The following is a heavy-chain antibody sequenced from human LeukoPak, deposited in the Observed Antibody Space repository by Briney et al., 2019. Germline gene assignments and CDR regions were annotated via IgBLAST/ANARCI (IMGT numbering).Heavy chain of an antibody. CDR2: IYHSGST. D-gene: IGHD3-22*01. V-gene: IGHV4-38-2*01. CDR3: ARLDSSGYGILWY. J-gene: IGHJ4*02. CDR1: GYSISSGYY. Sequence: PSETLSLTCAVSGYSISSGYYWGWIRQPPGKGLEWIGSIYHSGSTYYNPSLKSRVTISVDTSKNQVSLKLSSVTAADTAVYYCARLDSSGYGILWYWGQGTLVTVSS.